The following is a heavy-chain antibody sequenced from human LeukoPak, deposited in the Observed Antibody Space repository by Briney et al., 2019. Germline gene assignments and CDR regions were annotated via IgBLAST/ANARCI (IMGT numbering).Heavy chain of an antibody. V-gene: IGHV3-48*02. D-gene: IGHD4-17*01. CDR3: ARDLTSVPTR. CDR2: ISSSSITT. J-gene: IGHJ4*02. CDR1: GFTFSSHS. Sequence: GGSLRLSCAASGFTFSSHSMYWVRQAPGKGLEWVSYISSSSITTHYADSVKGRYTISRDNAKNSLYLQMNSLRDEDTAVYYCARDLTSVPTRWGQGTLVTVSS.